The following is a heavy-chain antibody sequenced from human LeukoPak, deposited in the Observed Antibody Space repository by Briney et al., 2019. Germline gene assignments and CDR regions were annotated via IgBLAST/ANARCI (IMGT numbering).Heavy chain of an antibody. CDR3: SRGQKDPYGPEFDY. J-gene: IGHJ4*02. CDR1: GFIFGDYN. Sequence: PGQSLRLSCTTSGFIFGDYNMNWVRQAPGKGVEWGGYIRAKIHDVTTDFAASVKGSFTIVRDDSKSIAYLQMTSRKSEDTAVYYCSRGQKDPYGPEFDYGGQGTLVTVSS. CDR2: IRAKIHDVTT. D-gene: IGHD3-10*01. V-gene: IGHV3-49*04.